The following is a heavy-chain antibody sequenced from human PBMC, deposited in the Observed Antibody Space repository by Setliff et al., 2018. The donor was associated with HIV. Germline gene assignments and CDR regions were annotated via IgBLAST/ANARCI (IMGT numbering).Heavy chain of an antibody. D-gene: IGHD3-10*01. J-gene: IGHJ4*02. V-gene: IGHV4-61*09. CDR2: IHTGGST. CDR1: GGSISSGSYY. Sequence: SETLSLTCTVSGGSISSGSYYWSWIRQPAGKGLEWIGHIHTGGSTKYNPPLKSRVTISADTSKNQFSLNLSSVTAAETAVYYCARVGYHGSGRYSFDYWGQGTLVTVSS. CDR3: ARVGYHGSGRYSFDY.